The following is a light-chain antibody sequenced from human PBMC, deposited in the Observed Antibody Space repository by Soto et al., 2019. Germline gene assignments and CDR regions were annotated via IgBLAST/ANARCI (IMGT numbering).Light chain of an antibody. Sequence: DIQMTQSPSSLSASVGHRVTITCRASQGISKYLALYQQKPGKVPKLLIYATSTLQSGVPSRFSGSGSGTDFTLTISSLQPEDVATYYCQQGYSNPITFGQGTRLEIK. CDR3: QQGYSNPIT. J-gene: IGKJ5*01. CDR2: ATS. V-gene: IGKV1-27*01. CDR1: QGISKY.